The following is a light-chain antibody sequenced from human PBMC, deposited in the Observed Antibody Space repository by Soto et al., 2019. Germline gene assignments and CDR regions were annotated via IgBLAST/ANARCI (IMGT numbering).Light chain of an antibody. CDR1: QTIINSF. CDR2: GAS. J-gene: IGKJ5*01. CDR3: EQRSNSPT. Sequence: SVLTQSHGALSFAPRGGASRSCRASQTIINSFLAWYQHKPGKATRRLIYGASSRVTGIPDRFSGSGSGTDFTLTISSLEPEGFAVYYCEQRSNSPTYGQGTRLEIK. V-gene: IGKV3D-20*02.